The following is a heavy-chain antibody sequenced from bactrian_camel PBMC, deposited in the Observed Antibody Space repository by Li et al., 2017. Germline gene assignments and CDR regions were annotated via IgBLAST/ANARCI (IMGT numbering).Heavy chain of an antibody. CDR1: GFTFSSYG. V-gene: IGHV3S1*01. J-gene: IGHJ4*01. Sequence: QVQLVESGGGLVQPGGSLRLSCAASGFTFSSYGMSWVRQAPGKGLEWVSGISAGGSYGERYAESVKGRFTISRDNPQNTLYLQLNSLNREDTAMYYCAKAYSGGYFGLDEYNYWGQGTQVTVS. CDR2: ISAGGSYGE. CDR3: AKAYSGGYFGLDEYNY. D-gene: IGHD2*01.